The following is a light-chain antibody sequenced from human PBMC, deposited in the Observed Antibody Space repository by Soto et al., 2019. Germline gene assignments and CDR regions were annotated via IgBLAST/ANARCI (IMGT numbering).Light chain of an antibody. CDR3: QQGHNWPLT. CDR2: GAS. CDR1: QSISSE. V-gene: IGKV3-15*01. J-gene: IGKJ2*01. Sequence: EIVMTQSPATLSVSPGESATLSCRASQSISSELAWYQQKPGQPPRLLIYGASTRATGVSARFTGSGSGSDFTHTISGLQSEDFAVYYCQQGHNWPLTFGQGTRLEI.